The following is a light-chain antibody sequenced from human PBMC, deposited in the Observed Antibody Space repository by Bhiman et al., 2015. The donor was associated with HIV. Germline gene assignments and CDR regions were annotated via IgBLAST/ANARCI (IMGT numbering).Light chain of an antibody. CDR3: QVWDSSSGHPSYV. CDR1: NIESKS. J-gene: IGLJ1*01. Sequence: SVSVAPGKSASITCGGNNIESKSVHWYQQKPGQAPVVVIYYDSDRPSGIPERFSGSNSGNTATLTISRVEAGDEADYYCQVWDSSSGHPSYVFGTGTKVTVL. CDR2: YDS. V-gene: IGLV3-21*04.